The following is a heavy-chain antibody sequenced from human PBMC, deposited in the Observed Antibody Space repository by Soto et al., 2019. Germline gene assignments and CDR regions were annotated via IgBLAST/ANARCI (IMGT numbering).Heavy chain of an antibody. Sequence: SETLSLTCTVSGGSISSYYWSWIRQPPGKGLEWIGYIYYSGSTNYNPSLKSRVTISVDTSKNQFSLKLSSVTAADTAVYYCARDNCSGGSCYYAYWGQGTLVTVSS. CDR3: ARDNCSGGSCYYAY. D-gene: IGHD2-15*01. CDR2: IYYSGST. CDR1: GGSISSYY. J-gene: IGHJ4*02. V-gene: IGHV4-59*01.